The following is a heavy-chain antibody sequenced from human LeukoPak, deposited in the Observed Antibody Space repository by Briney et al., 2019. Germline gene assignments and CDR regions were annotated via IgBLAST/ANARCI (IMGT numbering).Heavy chain of an antibody. CDR3: ARTKYSSSWYAFVWGVDY. D-gene: IGHD6-13*01. CDR1: GYTFTSYG. J-gene: IGHJ4*02. CDR2: ISAYSGNT. V-gene: IGHV1-18*01. Sequence: GASVKVSCKASGYTFTSYGISWVRQAPGQGLEWMGWISAYSGNTHYPQKLQGRVTMTTDTSTSTAYMELRSLRSDDTAVYYCARTKYSSSWYAFVWGVDYWGQGTLVTVSS.